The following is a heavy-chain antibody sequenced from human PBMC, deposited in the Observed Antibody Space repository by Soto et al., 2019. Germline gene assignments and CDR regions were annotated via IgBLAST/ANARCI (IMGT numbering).Heavy chain of an antibody. J-gene: IGHJ6*02. V-gene: IGHV1-2*02. D-gene: IGHD3-3*01. CDR2: INPNSGGT. CDR1: GYTFTGYY. CDR3: ARVKTYDFWSGYPYYYYGTDV. Sequence: ASVKVSCKASGYTFTGYYMHWVRQAPGQGLEWMGWINPNSGGTNYAQKFQGRVTMTRDTSISTAYMELSRLRSDDTAVYYCARVKTYDFWSGYPYYYYGTDVWGQGTTVTVSS.